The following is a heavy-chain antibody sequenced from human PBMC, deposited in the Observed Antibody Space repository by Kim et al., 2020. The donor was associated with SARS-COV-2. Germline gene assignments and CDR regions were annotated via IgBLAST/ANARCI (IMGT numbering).Heavy chain of an antibody. CDR3: ARDLLLWFGGRWFDP. J-gene: IGHJ5*02. V-gene: IGHV4-34*01. D-gene: IGHD3-10*01. CDR2: INHSGST. CDR1: GGSFSGYY. Sequence: SETLSLTCAVYGGSFSGYYWSWIRQPPGKGLEWIGEINHSGSTNYNPSLKSRVTISVDTSKNQFSLKLSSVTAADTAVYYCARDLLLWFGGRWFDPWGQGTLVTGSS.